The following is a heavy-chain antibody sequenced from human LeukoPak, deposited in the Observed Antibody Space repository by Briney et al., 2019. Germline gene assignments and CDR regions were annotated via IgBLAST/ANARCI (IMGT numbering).Heavy chain of an antibody. D-gene: IGHD1-14*01. V-gene: IGHV4-39*01. CDR2: IYYSGSI. CDR1: GVSISSSSYY. CDR3: ARHRIRGYFDY. Sequence: PSQTLSLTCAVSGVSISSSSYYWGWIRQPPGKGLEWIGSIYYSGSIYYNPSLKSRVTMSVDTSKNHFSLKLSSVTDADTAVYYCARHRIRGYFDYLGQGTLVTVSS. J-gene: IGHJ4*02.